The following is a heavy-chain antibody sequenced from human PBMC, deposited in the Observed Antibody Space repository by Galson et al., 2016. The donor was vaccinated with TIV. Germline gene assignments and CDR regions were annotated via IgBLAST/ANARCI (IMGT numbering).Heavy chain of an antibody. CDR2: ISYDGNEK. J-gene: IGHJ4*02. V-gene: IGHV3-30*04. Sequence: SLRLSCAASGFTFTNHPMHWVRQAPGKGLEWVATISYDGNEKYYADSVKGRFTISRDNSKETVSLLMNSLRAEDTAVYYCAKDPRIYGDYLLAYFDYWGQGTLVSVSS. CDR1: GFTFTNHP. D-gene: IGHD4-17*01. CDR3: AKDPRIYGDYLLAYFDY.